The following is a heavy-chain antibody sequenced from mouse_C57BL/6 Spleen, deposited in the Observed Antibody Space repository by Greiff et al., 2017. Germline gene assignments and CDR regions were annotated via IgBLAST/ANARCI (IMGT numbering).Heavy chain of an antibody. D-gene: IGHD1-1*01. CDR1: GYAFSSSW. CDR2: IYPGDGDT. J-gene: IGHJ2*01. V-gene: IGHV1-82*01. Sequence: VQLQQSGPELVKPGASVKISCKASGYAFSSSWMNWVKQRPGKGLEWIGRIYPGDGDTNYNVKFKGKATLTADKSSSTAYMQLSSLTSEDSAVYFCARDYYGSSFDYWGQGTTLTVSS. CDR3: ARDYYGSSFDY.